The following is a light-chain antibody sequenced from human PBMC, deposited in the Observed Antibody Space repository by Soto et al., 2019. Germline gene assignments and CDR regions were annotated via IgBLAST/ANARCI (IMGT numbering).Light chain of an antibody. J-gene: IGKJ1*01. CDR2: ATS. CDR3: QQTYSTPST. Sequence: DIQMTQSPSSLSASVGDRVTITCRASQSISSYLSWYQQKPGKAPNLLIYATSNLQSGVASRFSGSGSGTEFTLTISSLQPEDCASYYCQQTYSTPSTFGHGTKAEI. V-gene: IGKV1-39*01. CDR1: QSISSY.